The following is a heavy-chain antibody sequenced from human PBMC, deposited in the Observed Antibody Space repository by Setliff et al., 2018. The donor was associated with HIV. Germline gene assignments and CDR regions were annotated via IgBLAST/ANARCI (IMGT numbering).Heavy chain of an antibody. Sequence: SETLSLTCTASGGSISSYYWSWIRQPPGKGLEWIGYIYYSGSTNYNPSLKSRVTISVDTSKNQLSLKLSSVTAADTAVYYCARHSSMTTVTFDSWGQGTLVTVSS. V-gene: IGHV4-59*08. CDR3: ARHSSMTTVTFDS. J-gene: IGHJ4*02. CDR2: IYYSGST. CDR1: GGSISSYY. D-gene: IGHD4-17*01.